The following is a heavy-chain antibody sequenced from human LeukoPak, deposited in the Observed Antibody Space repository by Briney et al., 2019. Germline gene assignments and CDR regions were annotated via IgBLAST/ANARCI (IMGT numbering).Heavy chain of an antibody. CDR3: ARLCKGSTSCLEIDP. D-gene: IGHD2-2*01. Sequence: SKTLSLICAVSGYSISSGYYWGWIRQPPGKGLQWIGTIYHSGTTYYNPSLKSRVTISLDTSKNQFSLKLSSVTAADTAVYYCARLCKGSTSCLEIDPWGQGTLVTVSS. CDR1: GYSISSGYY. J-gene: IGHJ5*02. CDR2: IYHSGTT. V-gene: IGHV4-38-2*01.